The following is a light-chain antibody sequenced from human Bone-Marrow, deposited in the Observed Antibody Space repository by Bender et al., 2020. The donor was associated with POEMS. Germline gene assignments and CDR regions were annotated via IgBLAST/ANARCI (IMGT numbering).Light chain of an antibody. CDR2: TDS. V-gene: IGLV3-27*01. CDR1: ALPNQY. J-gene: IGLJ3*02. Sequence: SYELAQPPSVSVSPGQTATIPCSGDALPNQYAYWYQQKPGQAPVLLMYTDSERPSGIPERFSGSSSGTTVTLTISGAQVEDEADYYCYSAPDNNRVFGGGTKLTVL. CDR3: YSAPDNNRV.